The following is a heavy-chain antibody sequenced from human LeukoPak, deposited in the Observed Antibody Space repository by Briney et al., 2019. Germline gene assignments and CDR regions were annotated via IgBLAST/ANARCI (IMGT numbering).Heavy chain of an antibody. CDR2: ITSSGST. CDR3: ATLRGAYHGFDN. Sequence: RPSETLSLTCTVSAGAIRSSSHFWGWIRQPPGKGLEYIAVITSSGSTYWNPSLRRRVIMSVDASRDQFSLELSSVTAADTPIYYFATLRGAYHGFDNWGQGTLATVSS. V-gene: IGHV4-39*01. D-gene: IGHD3-16*01. J-gene: IGHJ4*02. CDR1: AGAIRSSSHF.